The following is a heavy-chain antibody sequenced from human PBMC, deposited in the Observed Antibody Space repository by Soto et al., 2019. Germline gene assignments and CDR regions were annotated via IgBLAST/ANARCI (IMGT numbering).Heavy chain of an antibody. Sequence: EVQLLESGGGLVQPGGSLRLSCAASGFTFSSFAMTWVRQAPGQGLEWVSAISASGGSTYYADSVKGRFTVSRDNSKNTLYLQMSSLRAEDTAVYYCAKGLSGSQYYSYGMDVWGQGTTVTVSS. V-gene: IGHV3-23*01. J-gene: IGHJ6*02. D-gene: IGHD1-26*01. CDR3: AKGLSGSQYYSYGMDV. CDR2: ISASGGST. CDR1: GFTFSSFA.